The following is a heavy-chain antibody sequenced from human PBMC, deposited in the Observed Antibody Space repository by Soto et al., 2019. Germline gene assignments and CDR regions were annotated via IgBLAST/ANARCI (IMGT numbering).Heavy chain of an antibody. V-gene: IGHV4-59*01. D-gene: IGHD3-22*01. CDR2: IYYSGST. Sequence: SETLSLTCTVSGGSISSYYWSWIRQPPGKGLEWIGYIYYSGSTNYNPSLKSRVTITVDTSKNQYSLKLSSVTAADTAVYYFARDYYDSSGYYLYGMDVWGQGTTVTVSS. J-gene: IGHJ6*02. CDR1: GGSISSYY. CDR3: ARDYYDSSGYYLYGMDV.